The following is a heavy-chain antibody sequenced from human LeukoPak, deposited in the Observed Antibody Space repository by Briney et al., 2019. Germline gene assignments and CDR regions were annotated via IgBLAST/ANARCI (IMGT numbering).Heavy chain of an antibody. J-gene: IGHJ4*02. CDR2: IKQDGSKK. D-gene: IGHD6-13*01. Sequence: GGSLRLSCVASGFPFSSYWMTWVRQAPGKGLEWVANIKQDGSKKSYVDSVKGRFTISRDNAKNSLYLQMNSLRAEDTAVYYCARDSSSWRRVDYWGQGTLVTVSS. CDR3: ARDSSSWRRVDY. CDR1: GFPFSSYW. V-gene: IGHV3-7*01.